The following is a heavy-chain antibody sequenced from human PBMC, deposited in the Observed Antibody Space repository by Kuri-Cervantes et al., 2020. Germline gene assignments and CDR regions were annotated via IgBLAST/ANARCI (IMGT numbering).Heavy chain of an antibody. Sequence: GGSLRLSCEAYTLTFSTYGMSWVRQAPGKGLEWVGFIRSQAYGGTTEYAASVKGRFTISRDDSKNIAYLQINSLKTEDTAVYYCTRDEWWYEYWGRGTLVTVSS. V-gene: IGHV3-49*04. CDR2: IRSQAYGGTT. CDR1: TLTFSTYG. CDR3: TRDEWWYEY. D-gene: IGHD2-15*01. J-gene: IGHJ1*01.